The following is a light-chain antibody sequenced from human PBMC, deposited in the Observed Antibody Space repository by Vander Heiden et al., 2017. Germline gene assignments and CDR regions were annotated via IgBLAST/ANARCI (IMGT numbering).Light chain of an antibody. J-gene: IGKJ4*01. Sequence: DIQMTHSPSSLSASVGDRVTITCRASQSISSYLNWYHQKPGKAPKLLIYAASSLQSGVPSRFSGSGSGTDFTLTISSLQPEDFATYYCQQSYSTPLTFGGGTKVEIK. CDR2: AAS. CDR1: QSISSY. V-gene: IGKV1-39*01. CDR3: QQSYSTPLT.